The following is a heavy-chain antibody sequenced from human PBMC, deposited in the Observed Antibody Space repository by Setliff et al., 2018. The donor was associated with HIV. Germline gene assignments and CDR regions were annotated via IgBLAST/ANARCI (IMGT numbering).Heavy chain of an antibody. D-gene: IGHD3-22*01. V-gene: IGHV3-53*01. CDR2: IYSGGST. J-gene: IGHJ6*03. CDR1: GFAVSNEY. Sequence: PGESLKISCAVSGFAVSNEYMSWVRQAPGKGLEWVSGIYSGGSTDYRDSVKGRFTISRDNAKNSLYLQMNSLRAEDTAVYYCARTFHIGSGYYPRGYMDVWGKGTTVTVSS. CDR3: ARTFHIGSGYYPRGYMDV.